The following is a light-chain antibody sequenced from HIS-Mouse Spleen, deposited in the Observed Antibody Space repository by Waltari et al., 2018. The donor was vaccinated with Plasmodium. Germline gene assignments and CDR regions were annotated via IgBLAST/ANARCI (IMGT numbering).Light chain of an antibody. CDR1: QDISNY. V-gene: IGKV1-33*01. CDR3: QQYDNLPPLFT. J-gene: IGKJ3*01. Sequence: DIQMTQSPSSLSASVGYTVNITCQASQDISNYLNWYQQKPGKAPKLLIYDASNLETGVPSRFSGSGSGTDFTFTISSLQPEDIATYYCQQYDNLPPLFTFGPGTKVDIK. CDR2: DAS.